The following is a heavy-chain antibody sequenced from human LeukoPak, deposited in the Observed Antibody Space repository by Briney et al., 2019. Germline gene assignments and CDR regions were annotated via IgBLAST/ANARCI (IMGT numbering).Heavy chain of an antibody. D-gene: IGHD2-2*01. CDR3: ARELSVRAFDI. V-gene: IGHV3-30*03. Sequence: GGSLRLSCAASGFTFSSSAMHWVRQAPGKGLEWVAVISYDESNKYYADSVKGRFTISRDNSKNTLYLQMNSLRAEDTAVYYCARELSVRAFDIWGQGTMVTVSS. CDR1: GFTFSSSA. CDR2: ISYDESNK. J-gene: IGHJ3*02.